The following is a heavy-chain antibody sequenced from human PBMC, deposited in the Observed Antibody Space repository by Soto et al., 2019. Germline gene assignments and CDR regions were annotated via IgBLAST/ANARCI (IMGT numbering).Heavy chain of an antibody. CDR1: GFTVSNYG. J-gene: IGHJ5*02. D-gene: IGHD6-19*01. CDR2: LRDDANDA. V-gene: IGHV3-33*01. CDR3: SRPYSSNFNWFDP. Sequence: PGGSLRLFCAASGFTVSNYGMHWVRQAPGKGLEWVAVLRDDANDAYYADSVKGRFTISRDNSKNTLYLQMRSLRAEDTAVYYCSRPYSSNFNWFDPWGEVTLFTVSS.